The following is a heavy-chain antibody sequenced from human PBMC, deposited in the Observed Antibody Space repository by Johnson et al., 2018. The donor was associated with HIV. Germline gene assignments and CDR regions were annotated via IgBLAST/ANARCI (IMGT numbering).Heavy chain of an antibody. Sequence: VQLVESGGGLVQPGRSLRLSCAASRFTFDDYAMHWVRQTPGKGLEWVSGISWNSGSIGYADSVKGRFTISRDNAKNSLYLQMNSLRAEDTALYYCAKAGYSSSWYGGDAFYIWGQGTMVTVSS. J-gene: IGHJ3*02. CDR3: AKAGYSSSWYGGDAFYI. V-gene: IGHV3-9*01. CDR1: RFTFDDYA. CDR2: ISWNSGSI. D-gene: IGHD6-13*01.